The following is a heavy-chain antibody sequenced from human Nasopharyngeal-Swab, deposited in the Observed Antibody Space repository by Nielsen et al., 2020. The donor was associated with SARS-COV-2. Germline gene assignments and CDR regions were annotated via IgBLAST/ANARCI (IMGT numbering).Heavy chain of an antibody. V-gene: IGHV3-30*04. CDR1: EFTFSSYA. Sequence: LKISCAASEFTFSSYAMPWVRQAPGKGLEWVAVISYDGSNKYYADSVKVRFTISRDTSKNTLYLHMNSLRAADLAVYYCAREGLAAWVDSFVIWCQGTMVTVSS. CDR2: ISYDGSNK. J-gene: IGHJ3*02. CDR3: AREGLAAWVDSFVI. D-gene: IGHD6-13*01.